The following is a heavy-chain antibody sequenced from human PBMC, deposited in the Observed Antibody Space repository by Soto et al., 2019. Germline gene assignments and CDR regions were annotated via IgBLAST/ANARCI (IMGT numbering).Heavy chain of an antibody. CDR2: IYWDDDK. D-gene: IGHD6-19*01. V-gene: IGHV2-5*02. CDR3: AHRLGGIGVAGTFDY. J-gene: IGHJ4*02. Sequence: QITLKESGPTLVKPTQTLTLTCTFSGFSLSTSGVGVGWIRQPPGKALEWLALIYWDDDKRYSPSLKSRLTITTDTSIXQVVLTMTNMDPVDTATYYCAHRLGGIGVAGTFDYWGQGTLVTVSS. CDR1: GFSLSTSGVG.